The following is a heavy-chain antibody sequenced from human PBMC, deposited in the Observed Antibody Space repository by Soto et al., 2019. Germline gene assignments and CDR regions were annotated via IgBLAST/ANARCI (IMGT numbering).Heavy chain of an antibody. CDR1: GLTFNRYW. J-gene: IGHJ5*02. V-gene: IGHV3-74*01. CDR2: INTDGSNT. CDR3: AREFCSGGNCYTYYFDP. D-gene: IGHD2-15*01. Sequence: GGSLRLSCAASGLTFNRYWMHWVRHAPGKGLVWVSHINTDGSNTNYADSVKGRFTISRDNAKGTLFLQMNSLRDEDTAVYYCAREFCSGGNCYTYYFDPWGQGIPVTVSS.